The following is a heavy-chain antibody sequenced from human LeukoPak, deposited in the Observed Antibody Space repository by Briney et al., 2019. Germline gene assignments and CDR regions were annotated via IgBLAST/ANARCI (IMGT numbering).Heavy chain of an antibody. Sequence: TGGSLRPSCAASGFTFSSYAMSWVRQAPGKGLEWVSAISGSGGSTYYADSVKGRFTISRDNSKNTLYLQMNSLRAEDTAVYYCAKVGGYDILTGYYNDYWGQGTLVTVSS. CDR3: AKVGGYDILTGYYNDY. CDR1: GFTFSSYA. V-gene: IGHV3-23*01. CDR2: ISGSGGST. D-gene: IGHD3-9*01. J-gene: IGHJ4*02.